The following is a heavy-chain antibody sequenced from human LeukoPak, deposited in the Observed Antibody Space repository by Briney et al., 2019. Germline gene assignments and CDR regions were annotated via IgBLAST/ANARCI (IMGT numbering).Heavy chain of an antibody. Sequence: SETLSLTCTVSGVSISSYYWSWIRQPPGKGLEWIGYIYYSGSTNYSPSLKSRVTISVDTSKNQFSLKLSSVTAADTAVYYCARQGYSAYEILDYWGQGTLVTVSS. D-gene: IGHD5-12*01. J-gene: IGHJ4*02. CDR1: GVSISSYY. CDR2: IYYSGST. CDR3: ARQGYSAYEILDY. V-gene: IGHV4-59*08.